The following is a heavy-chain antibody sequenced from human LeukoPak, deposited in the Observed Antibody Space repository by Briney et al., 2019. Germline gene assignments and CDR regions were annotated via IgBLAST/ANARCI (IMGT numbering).Heavy chain of an antibody. J-gene: IGHJ4*02. Sequence: ASVKVSCKASGYTFTSYAISWVRQAPGQGLEWMGGIIPIFGTANYAQKFQGRVTITADESTSTAYMELSSLRSEDTAVYYCARYSNYDSSGYYYVFDYWGQGTLVTVSS. CDR2: IIPIFGTA. D-gene: IGHD3-22*01. V-gene: IGHV1-69*13. CDR3: ARYSNYDSSGYYYVFDY. CDR1: GYTFTSYA.